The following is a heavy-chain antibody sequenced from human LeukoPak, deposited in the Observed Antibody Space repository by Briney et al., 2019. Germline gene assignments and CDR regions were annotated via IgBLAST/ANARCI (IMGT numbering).Heavy chain of an antibody. D-gene: IGHD6-6*01. Sequence: GGSLRLSSAASGFTFSAYGMHWVRQSPGKGLEWVAVIWYDGSKKYYGDSVKGRFTISRDNSKNTLFLQMNSLRAEDTAVYYCARDPSFPYYFDYWGQGTLVTVPS. CDR3: ARDPSFPYYFDY. J-gene: IGHJ4*02. CDR1: GFTFSAYG. V-gene: IGHV3-33*01. CDR2: IWYDGSKK.